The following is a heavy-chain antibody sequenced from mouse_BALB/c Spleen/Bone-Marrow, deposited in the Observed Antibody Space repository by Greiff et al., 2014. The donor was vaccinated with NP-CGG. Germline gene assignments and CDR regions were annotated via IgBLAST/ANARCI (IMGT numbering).Heavy chain of an antibody. Sequence: AYISNGGGSTYYPDTVKGRFTISRDNAKNTLYLQXSRLKSEDTAMYYCARPLYDGYYVAYWGQGTLVTVSA. D-gene: IGHD2-3*01. V-gene: IGHV5-12*01. CDR2: ISNGGGST. J-gene: IGHJ3*01. CDR3: ARPLYDGYYVAY.